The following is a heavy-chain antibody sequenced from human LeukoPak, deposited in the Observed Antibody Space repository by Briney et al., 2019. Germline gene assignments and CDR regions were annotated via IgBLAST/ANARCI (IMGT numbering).Heavy chain of an antibody. CDR2: ISYDGSNK. CDR3: ARPDQDSQLGFDY. D-gene: IGHD6-13*01. Sequence: PGGSLRLSCAASGFTFSSYGMHWVRQAPGKGLEWVAVISYDGSNKYYADSVKGRFTISRDNSKNTLYLQMNSLRAEDTAVYYCARPDQDSQLGFDYWGQGTLVTVSS. J-gene: IGHJ4*02. CDR1: GFTFSSYG. V-gene: IGHV3-30*03.